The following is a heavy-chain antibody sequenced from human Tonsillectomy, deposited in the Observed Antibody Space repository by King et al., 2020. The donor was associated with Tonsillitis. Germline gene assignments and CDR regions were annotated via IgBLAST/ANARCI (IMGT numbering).Heavy chain of an antibody. D-gene: IGHD3-3*01. V-gene: IGHV3-23*04. Sequence: VQLVESGGGLVQPGGSLRLSCAAAGFTFISFAMTWVLQAPGKGVEWVASISDSAGGTYYADAVNGLLTISRENSQNTLYLQVNGLRAEDTAVYYCAKLLRSGYHLYYMDVWGKGTTVTVSS. J-gene: IGHJ6*03. CDR3: AKLLRSGYHLYYMDV. CDR1: GFTFISFA. CDR2: ISDSAGGT.